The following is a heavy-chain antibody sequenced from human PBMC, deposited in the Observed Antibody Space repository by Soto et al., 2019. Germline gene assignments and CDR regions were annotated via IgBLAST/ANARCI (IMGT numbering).Heavy chain of an antibody. Sequence: PGGSLRLSCAASGFTFSSYWMHWVRQAPGKGLVWVSRINSDGSSTSYAGSVKGRFNISRDNAKNTLYLQMNSLGAEDTAVYYCVRTSLVVAAATREDYWGQGTLVTVSS. J-gene: IGHJ4*02. CDR2: INSDGSST. D-gene: IGHD2-15*01. V-gene: IGHV3-74*01. CDR1: GFTFSSYW. CDR3: VRTSLVVAAATREDY.